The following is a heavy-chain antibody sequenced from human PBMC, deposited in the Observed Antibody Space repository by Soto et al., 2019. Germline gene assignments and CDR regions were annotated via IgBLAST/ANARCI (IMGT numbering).Heavy chain of an antibody. CDR3: ASGGGRWLQLDY. Sequence: GGSLRLSCAASGFTFSSYGMHWVRQAPGKGLEGVAVIWYDGSNKYYADSVKGRFTISRDNSKNTLYLQMNSLRAEDTAVYYCASGGGRWLQLDYWGQGTLVTVSS. V-gene: IGHV3-33*01. J-gene: IGHJ4*02. D-gene: IGHD5-12*01. CDR1: GFTFSSYG. CDR2: IWYDGSNK.